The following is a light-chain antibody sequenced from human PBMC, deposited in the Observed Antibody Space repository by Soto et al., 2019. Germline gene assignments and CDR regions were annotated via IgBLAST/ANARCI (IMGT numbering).Light chain of an antibody. CDR2: DTS. V-gene: IGKV1-33*01. CDR3: QQYDNLPWT. J-gene: IGKJ1*01. Sequence: DIQMTQSPSSLSASVGDRVTITCQASQDISIFLNWYQLKPGRAPKLLIYDTSILETGVPSRFSGSASETDFTFTITSLQPEDIATYYCQQYDNLPWTFGQGTKVEIK. CDR1: QDISIF.